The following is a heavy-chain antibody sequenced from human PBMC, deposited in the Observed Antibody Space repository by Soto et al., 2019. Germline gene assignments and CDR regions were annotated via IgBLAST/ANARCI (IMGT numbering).Heavy chain of an antibody. CDR3: ARDVRDYSPSSAFDY. Sequence: QVQLVQSGAEVKKPGSSVKVSCKASGGTFSSYAISWVRQAPGQGLEWMGGIIPIFGTANYAQKFQGRVTITADETTSTAYMELSSLRSEDTAVYYCARDVRDYSPSSAFDYWGQGTLVTVSS. CDR2: IIPIFGTA. J-gene: IGHJ4*02. D-gene: IGHD6-13*01. CDR1: GGTFSSYA. V-gene: IGHV1-69*12.